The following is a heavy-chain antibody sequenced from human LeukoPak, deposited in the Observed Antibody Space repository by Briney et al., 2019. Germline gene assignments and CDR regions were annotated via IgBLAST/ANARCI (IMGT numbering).Heavy chain of an antibody. CDR3: ARIPGYCSSTSCYRAYYGMDV. CDR1: GGSISSYY. V-gene: IGHV4-59*08. Sequence: SETLSLTCTVSGGSISSYYWSWIRQPPGKGLEWIGYIYYSGGTDYNPSLKSRVTISVDTSKNQFSLKLSSVTAADTAVYYCARIPGYCSSTSCYRAYYGMDVWGQGTTVTVSS. CDR2: IYYSGGT. D-gene: IGHD2-2*02. J-gene: IGHJ6*02.